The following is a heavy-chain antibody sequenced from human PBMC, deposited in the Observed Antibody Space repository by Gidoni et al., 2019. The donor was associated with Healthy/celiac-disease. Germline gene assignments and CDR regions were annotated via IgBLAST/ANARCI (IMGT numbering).Heavy chain of an antibody. V-gene: IGHV3-9*01. CDR3: AKDSFAVDYDFWSGPNWGFDY. CDR1: GSTFDDYA. Sequence: EVQLVESGGGLVQPGRSLRLSCAASGSTFDDYAMHWVRQAPGKGLEWVSGISWNSGSIGYADSVKGRFTISRDNAKNSLYLQMNSLRAEDTALYYCAKDSFAVDYDFWSGPNWGFDYWGQGTLVTVSS. CDR2: ISWNSGSI. J-gene: IGHJ4*02. D-gene: IGHD3-3*01.